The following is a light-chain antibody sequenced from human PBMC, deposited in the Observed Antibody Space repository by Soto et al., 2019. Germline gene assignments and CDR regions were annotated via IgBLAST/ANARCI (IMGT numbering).Light chain of an antibody. CDR3: HHYNNWPRT. J-gene: IGKJ1*01. V-gene: IGKV3-15*01. Sequence: EIVMTQSPASLSVPPGERATLSCRASQNVNSNLAWYQQKPGQAPRFPIYGASTRATGIPARFSGSGSGTEFTLTISSLQSEDFAVYYCHHYNNWPRTFGQGTKVDIK. CDR2: GAS. CDR1: QNVNSN.